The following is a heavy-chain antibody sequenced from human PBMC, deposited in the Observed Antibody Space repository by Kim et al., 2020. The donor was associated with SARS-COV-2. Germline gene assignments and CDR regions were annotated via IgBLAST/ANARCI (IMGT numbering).Heavy chain of an antibody. CDR2: LNAGNGNT. CDR1: GYSFTTYA. CDR3: AQSKNPPDGDHNYGMDV. J-gene: IGHJ6*02. Sequence: ASVKVSCKASGYSFTTYAMHWVRQAPGQRLEWMGWLNAGNGNTKYSQKFQGRVTITRDTSASTAYMELSSLRSEDTAVYYCAQSKNPPDGDHNYGMDVWG. V-gene: IGHV1-3*01.